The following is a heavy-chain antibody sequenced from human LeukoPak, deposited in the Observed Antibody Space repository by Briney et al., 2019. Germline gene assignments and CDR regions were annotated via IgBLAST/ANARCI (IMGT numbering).Heavy chain of an antibody. CDR2: ISASNGNT. J-gene: IGHJ4*02. V-gene: IGHV1-18*01. Sequence: ASLKVSCKASGYTFTRYGISWVRQAPGQGLQWRGWISASNGNTNYAQKFRDRVTMSTDTSTGTAYLDVRSLTSDDTAVYYCARDHSNWNYAPDFWGQGTLVIVSS. CDR1: GYTFTRYG. D-gene: IGHD1-7*01. CDR3: ARDHSNWNYAPDF.